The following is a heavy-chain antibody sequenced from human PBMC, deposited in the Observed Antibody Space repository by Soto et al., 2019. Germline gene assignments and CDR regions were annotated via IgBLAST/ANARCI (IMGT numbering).Heavy chain of an antibody. CDR2: IDSSSSSI. CDR1: GFLFTSYS. CDR3: ARDLWAIMVPSGELIG. Sequence: EVQLVESGGGLVQPGGSLRLSCSTSGFLFTSYSMNWVRQAPGKGLEWVAYIDSSSSSIYYADSVRGRFTISRDHAKYELSLQMNSLRVEDTAVYYCARDLWAIMVPSGELIGWGQGTLVTVSS. J-gene: IGHJ4*02. D-gene: IGHD3-16*01. V-gene: IGHV3-48*01.